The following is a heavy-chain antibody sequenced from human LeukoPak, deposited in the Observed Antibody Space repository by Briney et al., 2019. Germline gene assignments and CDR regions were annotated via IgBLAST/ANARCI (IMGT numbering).Heavy chain of an antibody. Sequence: GGSLRLSCAASGFTFSSYAMHWVRQAPGKGLEWVAAISYDGSIKNYADSLKGQFTISRDNSKNTLYLQINSLRAEDTAVYYCARLPTAIPDAFDIWGQGTMVTVSS. CDR3: ARLPTAIPDAFDI. CDR1: GFTFSSYA. J-gene: IGHJ3*02. CDR2: ISYDGSIK. D-gene: IGHD2-21*02. V-gene: IGHV3-30*04.